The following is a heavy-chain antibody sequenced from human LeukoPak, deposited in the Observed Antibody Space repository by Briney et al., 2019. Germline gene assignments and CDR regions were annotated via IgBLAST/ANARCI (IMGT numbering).Heavy chain of an antibody. CDR2: IYNTGAT. Sequence: GGSLRLSCAASGFTVSDNYMTWVRQAPGKGLEWVSSIYNTGATHYAESVKGRFTISRDNSKNTLFLQMNSLRAEDTAVYYCARLVVGATTEYFDYWGQGTLVTVSS. CDR1: GFTVSDNY. D-gene: IGHD1-26*01. V-gene: IGHV3-53*01. J-gene: IGHJ4*02. CDR3: ARLVVGATTEYFDY.